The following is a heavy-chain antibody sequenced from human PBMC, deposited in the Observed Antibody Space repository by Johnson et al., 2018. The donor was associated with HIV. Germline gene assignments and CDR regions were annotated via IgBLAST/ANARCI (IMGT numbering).Heavy chain of an antibody. D-gene: IGHD2-2*01. CDR2: ISYDGSNK. CDR3: ARGIQPDAFDI. Sequence: QVQLVESGGGVVQPGRSLRLFCAASGFTFNSYAMHWVRQAPGKGLEWVAVISYDGSNKYYADSVKGRFTISRDNSKNTLYVQMNSLRAEDTAVYYCARGIQPDAFDIWGQGTMVTVSS. CDR1: GFTFNSYA. J-gene: IGHJ3*02. V-gene: IGHV3-30*14.